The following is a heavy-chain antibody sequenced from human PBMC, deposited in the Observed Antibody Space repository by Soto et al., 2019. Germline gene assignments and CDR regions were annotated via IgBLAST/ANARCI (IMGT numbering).Heavy chain of an antibody. V-gene: IGHV1-18*01. CDR2: ISAYNGNT. CDR3: ARDGGYSGSS. J-gene: IGHJ5*02. Sequence: QVQLVQSGAEVKKPGASVKVSCKASGYTFTSYGISWVRQAPGQGLEWMGWISAYNGNTNYAQKLRGXVXMXADTATSTADMELRSLRSDDTAVYYCARDGGYSGSSWGQGTLVTVSS. CDR1: GYTFTSYG. D-gene: IGHD1-26*01.